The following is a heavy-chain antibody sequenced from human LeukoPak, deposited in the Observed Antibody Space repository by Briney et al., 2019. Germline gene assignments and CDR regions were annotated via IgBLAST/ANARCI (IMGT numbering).Heavy chain of an antibody. CDR1: GFTFDDYA. J-gene: IGHJ4*02. Sequence: PPGRSLRLSCAASGFTFDDYAMHWVRQAPGKGLEWVSGISWNSGSIGYADSVKGRFTISRDNAKNSLFLQMNSLRAEDTALYYCVKRTMAGVLERRTYYFDYWGQGSLVTVSP. CDR2: ISWNSGSI. CDR3: VKRTMAGVLERRTYYFDY. V-gene: IGHV3-9*01. D-gene: IGHD2-2*01.